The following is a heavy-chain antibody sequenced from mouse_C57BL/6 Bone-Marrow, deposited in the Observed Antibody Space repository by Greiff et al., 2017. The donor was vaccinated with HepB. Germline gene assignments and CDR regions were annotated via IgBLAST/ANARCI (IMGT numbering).Heavy chain of an antibody. CDR2: ISYDGSN. D-gene: IGHD1-1*01. CDR1: GYSITSGYY. Sequence: EVKLMESGPGLVKPSQSLSLTCSVTGYSITSGYYWNWLRPFPGNKLEWMCYISYDGSNNYNPSLKNRISITRDTSKNQFFLKLNSVTTEDTATYYCARVGSSAYYYAMDYWGQGTSVTVSS. J-gene: IGHJ4*01. V-gene: IGHV3-6*01. CDR3: ARVGSSAYYYAMDY.